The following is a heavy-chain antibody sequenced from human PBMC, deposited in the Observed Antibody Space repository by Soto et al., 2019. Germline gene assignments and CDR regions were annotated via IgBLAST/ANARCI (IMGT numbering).Heavy chain of an antibody. J-gene: IGHJ4*02. CDR3: ANSPRTYYYDSSGYDHAFDY. D-gene: IGHD3-22*01. Sequence: EVQLLESGGGLVQPGGSLRLSCAASGFTFSSYAMSWVRQAPGKGLEWVSAISGSGGSTYYADSVKGRFTISRDNSKNTLYLQMNSRRAEDTAVYYCANSPRTYYYDSSGYDHAFDYWGQGTLVTVSS. V-gene: IGHV3-23*01. CDR2: ISGSGGST. CDR1: GFTFSSYA.